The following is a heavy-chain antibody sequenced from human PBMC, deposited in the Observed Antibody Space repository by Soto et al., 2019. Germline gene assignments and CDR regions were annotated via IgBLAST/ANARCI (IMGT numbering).Heavy chain of an antibody. CDR1: VDIFTSYG. CDR2: ISAYNGNT. CDR3: ARDRGYYYGMDV. Sequence: GASVKVSCKASVDIFTSYGISWVRLAPGQGLEWMGWISAYNGNTNYAQKLQGRVTMTTDTSTSTAYMELRSLRSDDTAVYYCARDRGYYYGMDVWGQGTTVTVSS. V-gene: IGHV1-18*01. J-gene: IGHJ6*02.